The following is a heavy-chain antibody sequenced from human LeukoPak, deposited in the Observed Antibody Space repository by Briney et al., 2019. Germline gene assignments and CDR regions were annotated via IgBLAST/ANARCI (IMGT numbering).Heavy chain of an antibody. CDR2: IYYSGST. CDR3: VRHGTPWGFGVVFDP. CDR1: GGSINSSNYY. Sequence: SETLSRTCTVSGGSINSSNYYWGWIRQPPGKGLEWIGTIYYSGSTYYNPSLKSRVTISVDTSKNQFSLKLISVTAADTAVYYCVRHGTPWGFGVVFDPWGQGGLVTVSS. J-gene: IGHJ5*02. V-gene: IGHV4-39*01. D-gene: IGHD3-3*01.